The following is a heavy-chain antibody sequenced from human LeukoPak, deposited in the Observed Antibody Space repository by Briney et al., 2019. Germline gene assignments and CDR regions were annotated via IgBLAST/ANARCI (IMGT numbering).Heavy chain of an antibody. CDR3: ARALRIAARPEYYYYMDV. CDR2: IIPIFGTA. Sequence: SVKVSCKASGCTFSSYAISWVRQAPGQGLEWMGGIIPIFGTANYAQKFQGRVTITTDESTSTAYMELSSLRSEDTAVYYCARALRIAARPEYYYYMDVWGKGTTVTVSS. V-gene: IGHV1-69*05. D-gene: IGHD6-6*01. J-gene: IGHJ6*03. CDR1: GCTFSSYA.